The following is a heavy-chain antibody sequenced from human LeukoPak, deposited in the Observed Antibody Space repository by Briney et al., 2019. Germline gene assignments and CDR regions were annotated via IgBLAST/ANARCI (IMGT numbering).Heavy chain of an antibody. D-gene: IGHD2-21*02. V-gene: IGHV3-53*01. CDR2: IYSGGST. Sequence: GGSLRLSCAASGFTVSSNYMSWVRQAPGKGLEWVSVIYSGGSTYYADSVKGRFTISRDNSKNTLYLQMNSLRAEDTAVYYCAKDLRRRGDSILYWGQGTLVTVSS. CDR3: AKDLRRRGDSILY. J-gene: IGHJ4*02. CDR1: GFTVSSNY.